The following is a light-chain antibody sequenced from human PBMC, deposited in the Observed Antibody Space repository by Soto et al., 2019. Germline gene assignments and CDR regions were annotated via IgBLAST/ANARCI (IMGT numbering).Light chain of an antibody. V-gene: IGKV3-15*01. Sequence: EIVMTQSPATLSVSPGERATLSCRASQSVSSNLAWYQQKPGQAHTLLIYGASTRATGIPARFSGSGSGTEFTLTISSLQSEDFAVYYCQQYNNWPPKTFGQGTKLEIK. J-gene: IGKJ2*01. CDR2: GAS. CDR3: QQYNNWPPKT. CDR1: QSVSSN.